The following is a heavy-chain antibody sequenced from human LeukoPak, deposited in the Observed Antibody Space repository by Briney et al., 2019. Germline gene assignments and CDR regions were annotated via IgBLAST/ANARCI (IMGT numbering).Heavy chain of an antibody. V-gene: IGHV3-23*01. Sequence: GGSLRLSCAASGFTFSSYAMSWVRQAPGNGLEWVSAISGSGGSTYYADSVKGRFTISRDNSKNTLYLQMNSLRAEDTAVYYCAKFPSSKQQLERDAFDIWGQGTMVTVSS. CDR1: GFTFSSYA. D-gene: IGHD6-13*01. CDR3: AKFPSSKQQLERDAFDI. J-gene: IGHJ3*02. CDR2: ISGSGGST.